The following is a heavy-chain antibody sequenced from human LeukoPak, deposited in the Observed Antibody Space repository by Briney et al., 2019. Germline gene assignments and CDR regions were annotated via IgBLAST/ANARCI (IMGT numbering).Heavy chain of an antibody. CDR2: IYYSGST. CDR1: GGSISSYY. Sequence: SETLSLTCTVSGGSISSYYWSWIRQPPGKGLEWIGYIYYSGSTNYNPSLKSRVTISVDTSKNQFSLKLSSVTAADTAVYYCARGYSSSPLGYYYYMDVWGKGTTVTVSS. CDR3: ARGYSSSPLGYYYYMDV. J-gene: IGHJ6*03. V-gene: IGHV4-59*01. D-gene: IGHD6-13*01.